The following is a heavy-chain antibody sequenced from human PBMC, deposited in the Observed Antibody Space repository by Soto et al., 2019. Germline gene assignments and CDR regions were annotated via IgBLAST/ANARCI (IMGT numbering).Heavy chain of an antibody. V-gene: IGHV4-4*02. CDR2: IYHSGST. D-gene: IGHD6-6*01. Sequence: QVQLQESGPGLVKPSGTLSLTCAVSGGSISSGNWWSWVRQPPGKGLEWIGEIYHSGSTNYNPSLKSRVTISVDKSKIQFSLKLSSVTAANTAVYYCARGGSSEDYYYYYGMDVWGQGTTVTVSS. CDR3: ARGGSSEDYYYYYGMDV. CDR1: GGSISSGNW. J-gene: IGHJ6*02.